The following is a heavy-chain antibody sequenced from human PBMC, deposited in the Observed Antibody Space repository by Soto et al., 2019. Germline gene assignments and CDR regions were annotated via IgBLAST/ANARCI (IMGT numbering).Heavy chain of an antibody. V-gene: IGHV3-30-3*01. CDR1: GFTFSSYA. J-gene: IGHJ6*02. Sequence: GGSLRLSCAASGFTFSSYAMHWVRQAPGKGLEWVAVISYDGSNKYYADSVKGRFTISRDNSKNTLYLQMNSLRAEDTAVYYCARDIVVVTAILPGYGMDVWGQGTTVTVS. D-gene: IGHD2-21*02. CDR3: ARDIVVVTAILPGYGMDV. CDR2: ISYDGSNK.